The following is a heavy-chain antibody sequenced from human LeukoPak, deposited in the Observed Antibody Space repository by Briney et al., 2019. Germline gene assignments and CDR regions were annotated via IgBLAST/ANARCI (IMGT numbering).Heavy chain of an antibody. CDR3: ATADSSSWYSGQLPHYYYGMDV. D-gene: IGHD6-13*01. CDR1: GYTRTELS. J-gene: IGHJ6*02. V-gene: IGHV1-24*01. Sequence: GASVKVSCKVSGYTRTELSMHWVRQAPGKGLEWMGGFDPEDGETIYAQKFQGRVTMTEDTSTDTAYMELSSLRSEDTAVYYCATADSSSWYSGQLPHYYYGMDVWGQGTTVTVSS. CDR2: FDPEDGET.